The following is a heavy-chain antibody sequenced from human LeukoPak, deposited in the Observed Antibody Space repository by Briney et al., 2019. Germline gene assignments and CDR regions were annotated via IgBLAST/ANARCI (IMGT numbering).Heavy chain of an antibody. CDR3: ARSTSSWDEYFQH. Sequence: SETLSLTCTVSGGSISSSSYYWGWIRQPPGKGLEWIGYIYPTGSTNYSPSLKSRVTISMHKSQNQFSLNLTSVTAADTAVYYCARSTSSWDEYFQHWGQGTLVTVSS. V-gene: IGHV4-39*07. D-gene: IGHD6-13*01. J-gene: IGHJ1*01. CDR2: IYPTGST. CDR1: GGSISSSSYY.